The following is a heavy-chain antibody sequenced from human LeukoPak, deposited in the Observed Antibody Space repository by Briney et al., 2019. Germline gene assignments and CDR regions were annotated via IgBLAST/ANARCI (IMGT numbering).Heavy chain of an antibody. J-gene: IGHJ4*02. CDR3: ATNSGYDYHFDY. CDR1: GFTLSNYS. V-gene: IGHV3-21*01. CDR2: ISSSSYI. D-gene: IGHD5-12*01. Sequence: GGSLRLSCAASGFTLSNYSMNWVRQAPGKGLEWVSSISSSSYIYYADSVKGRFTISRDNAKNSLYQQMNSLRAEDTAVYYCATNSGYDYHFDYWGQGTLVTVSS.